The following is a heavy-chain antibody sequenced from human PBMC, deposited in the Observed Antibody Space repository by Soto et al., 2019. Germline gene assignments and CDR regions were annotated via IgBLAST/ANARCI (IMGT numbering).Heavy chain of an antibody. CDR2: INTGNGNT. D-gene: IGHD3-10*01. CDR1: GYTFTSYT. J-gene: IGHJ4*02. V-gene: IGHV1-3*04. CDR3: ARGDTMVRGVIIDYFDY. Sequence: QVQLVQSGAEVKKPGASVTVSCKASGYTFTSYTLHWVRQAPGQRLEWMGWINTGNGNTKYSQKFQGRVTITRDTSASTAYMELSSLRSEDTAVYYCARGDTMVRGVIIDYFDYWGQGTLVTVSS.